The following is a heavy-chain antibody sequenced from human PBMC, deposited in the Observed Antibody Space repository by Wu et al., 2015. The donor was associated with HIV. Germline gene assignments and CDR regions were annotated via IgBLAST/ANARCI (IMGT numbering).Heavy chain of an antibody. V-gene: IGHV1-8*01. CDR2: MNPRTGNI. D-gene: IGHD2-2*01. Sequence: QVQLVQSGAEVKKPGASVKVSCKASGYTFSSYDINWVRQATGQGLEWMGWMNPRTGNIGYAQKFQGRVTMTRDTSISTANMELSSLRSEDTAVYYCARGQGGYCSSTSCLFDPWAREPWSPSPQ. J-gene: IGHJ5*02. CDR3: ARGQGGYCSSTSCLFDP. CDR1: GYTFSSYD.